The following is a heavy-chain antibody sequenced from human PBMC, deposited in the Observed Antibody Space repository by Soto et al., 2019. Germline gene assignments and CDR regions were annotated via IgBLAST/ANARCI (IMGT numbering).Heavy chain of an antibody. CDR2: IYYSGST. V-gene: IGHV4-59*01. CDR3: ARAGYSSGWRH. D-gene: IGHD6-19*01. J-gene: IGHJ4*02. CDR1: GCSLRSYY. Sequence: FGTLSLTCTVSGCSLRSYYWGWIRQPPGKGLEWIGYIYYSGSTNYNPSLKSRVTISVDTSKNQFSLKLSSVTAADTAVYYCARAGYSSGWRHWGQGTLVTVSS.